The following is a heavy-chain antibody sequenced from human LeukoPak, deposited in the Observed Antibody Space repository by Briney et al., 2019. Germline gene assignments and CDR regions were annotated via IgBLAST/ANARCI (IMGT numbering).Heavy chain of an antibody. CDR1: GGSFSGYY. V-gene: IGHV4-34*01. J-gene: IGHJ1*01. CDR3: ARAEPNYYDSSGYYHEYFQH. CDR2: INHSGST. D-gene: IGHD3-22*01. Sequence: SETLSLTCAVYGGSFSGYYWSWIRQPPGKGLEWIGEINHSGSTNYNPSLKSRVTISVDTSKNQFSLKLSSVTAADTAVYYCARAEPNYYDSSGYYHEYFQHWGQGTLVTVSS.